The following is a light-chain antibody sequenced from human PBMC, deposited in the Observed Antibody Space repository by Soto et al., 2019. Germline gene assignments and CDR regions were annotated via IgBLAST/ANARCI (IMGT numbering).Light chain of an antibody. CDR1: QSISSY. Sequence: DIQMTQSPSSLSASVGYRVSITCRASQSISSYLNWYQQKPGKAPKLLIYAASSLQSGVPSRFSGSGSGTDFTLTISSPQPEDFATYYCQQSYSTPPTFGQGTRLEI. CDR2: AAS. CDR3: QQSYSTPPT. V-gene: IGKV1-39*01. J-gene: IGKJ5*01.